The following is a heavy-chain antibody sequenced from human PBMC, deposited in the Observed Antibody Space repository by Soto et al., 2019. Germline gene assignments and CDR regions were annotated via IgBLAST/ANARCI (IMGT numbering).Heavy chain of an antibody. D-gene: IGHD3-3*01. CDR3: ARDYDFWSGYSPYYYGMDV. CDR1: GFTFSSYA. Sequence: PGGSLRLSCAASGFTFSSYAMHWVRQAPGKGLEWVAVISYDGSNKYYADSVKGRFTISRDNSKNTLYLQMNSLRAEDTAVYYCARDYDFWSGYSPYYYGMDVWGQGTTVTVSS. V-gene: IGHV3-30-3*01. CDR2: ISYDGSNK. J-gene: IGHJ6*02.